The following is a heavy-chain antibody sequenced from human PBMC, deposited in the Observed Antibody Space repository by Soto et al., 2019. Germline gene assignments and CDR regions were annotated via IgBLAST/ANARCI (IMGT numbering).Heavy chain of an antibody. J-gene: IGHJ6*02. CDR3: ARVIYYDSSGYYYYYYGMDV. CDR1: GFTFSSYW. D-gene: IGHD3-22*01. CDR2: INSDGSST. V-gene: IGHV3-74*01. Sequence: GGSLRLSCAASGFTFSSYWMHWVRQAPGKGLVWVSRINSDGSSTSYADSVKGRFTISRDTAKNTLYLQMNSLRAEDTAVYYCARVIYYDSSGYYYYYYGMDVWGQGTTVTVSS.